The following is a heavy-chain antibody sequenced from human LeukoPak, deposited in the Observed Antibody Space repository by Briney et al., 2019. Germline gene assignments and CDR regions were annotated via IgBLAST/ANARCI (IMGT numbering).Heavy chain of an antibody. CDR2: ISSSHNNI. J-gene: IGHJ4*02. CDR1: GFTFSRCR. Sequence: PGGSLRLSGAASGFTFSRCRMNWVRQAPGKGLDWVSSISSSHNNIYYADSVKGRFSISRDNAKNSLFLQMNSLRAEDTAVYYCAKPARTDYADYWGQGTLVTVSS. V-gene: IGHV3-21*04. D-gene: IGHD1-14*01. CDR3: AKPARTDYADY.